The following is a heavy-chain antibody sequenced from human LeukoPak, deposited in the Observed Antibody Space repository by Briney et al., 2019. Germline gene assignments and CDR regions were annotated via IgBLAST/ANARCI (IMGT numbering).Heavy chain of an antibody. V-gene: IGHV3-7*01. CDR3: ARHYYGSGRIVD. J-gene: IGHJ4*02. CDR1: GITFRNFW. D-gene: IGHD3-10*01. CDR2: INRDGSEE. Sequence: GGSLRLSCAASGITFRNFWMTWVRQAPGKGLEWVANINRDGSEEYYVGSVKGRFTISRDNAKNSLFLQMNSLSGEDTAVYYCARHYYGSGRIVDWGQGTLVTVSS.